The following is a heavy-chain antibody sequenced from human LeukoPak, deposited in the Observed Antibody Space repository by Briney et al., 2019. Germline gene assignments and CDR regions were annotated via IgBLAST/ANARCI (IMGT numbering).Heavy chain of an antibody. CDR3: AKDQGTSSTSWIYYYNGIDV. J-gene: IGHJ6*04. D-gene: IGHD2-2*01. Sequence: GESIRLSCPASAFTCSNYRMHWVRQAPGKGLEWVAVILSDGSNNYYADSVKGRFTISRDNCKNTLDLQMNSLRANDTAVYYCAKDQGTSSTSWIYYYNGIDVWGKGTTITVSS. V-gene: IGHV3-30*18. CDR1: AFTCSNYR. CDR2: ILSDGSNN.